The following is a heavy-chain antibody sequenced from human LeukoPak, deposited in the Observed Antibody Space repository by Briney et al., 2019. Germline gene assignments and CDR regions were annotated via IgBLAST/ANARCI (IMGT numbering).Heavy chain of an antibody. D-gene: IGHD3-10*01. V-gene: IGHV1-18*01. CDR3: ARKDYGSGSYYYFDY. CDR1: GYTFTSYG. Sequence: ASVKVSCKASGYTFTSYGISWVRQAPGQGLEWMGWISAYNGNTNCAQKLQGRVTMTTDTSTSTAYMELRSLRSDDTAVYYCARKDYGSGSYYYFDYWGQGTLVTVSS. CDR2: ISAYNGNT. J-gene: IGHJ4*02.